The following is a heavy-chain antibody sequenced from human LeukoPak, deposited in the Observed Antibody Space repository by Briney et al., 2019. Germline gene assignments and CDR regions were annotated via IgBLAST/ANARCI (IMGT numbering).Heavy chain of an antibody. V-gene: IGHV4-39*02. J-gene: IGHJ4*02. CDR1: GGSISSSSYY. CDR3: ARDSIWGSGTYGFDY. Sequence: PSETLSLTCTVSGGSISSSSYYWGWIRQPPGKGLEWIGSIYYSGSTYYNPSLKSRVTISVDTSKNQFSLKLSSVTAADTAVYYCARDSIWGSGTYGFDYWGQGALVTVSS. D-gene: IGHD1-26*01. CDR2: IYYSGST.